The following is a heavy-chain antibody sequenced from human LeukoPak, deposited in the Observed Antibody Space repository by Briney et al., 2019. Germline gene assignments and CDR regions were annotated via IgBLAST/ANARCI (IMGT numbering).Heavy chain of an antibody. Sequence: PSETLSLTCTVSGGSISSYYWSWIRQPPGKGLEWIGYIYYSGSTNYNPSLKSRVTISVDTSKNQFSLKLSSVTAADTAVYYCAIRGASVVTPAYNWFDPWGQGTLVTVSS. CDR2: IYYSGST. CDR1: GGSISSYY. D-gene: IGHD4-23*01. J-gene: IGHJ5*02. CDR3: AIRGASVVTPAYNWFDP. V-gene: IGHV4-59*12.